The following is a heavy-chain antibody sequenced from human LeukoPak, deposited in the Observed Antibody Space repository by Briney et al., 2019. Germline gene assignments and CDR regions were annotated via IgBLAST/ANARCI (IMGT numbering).Heavy chain of an antibody. D-gene: IGHD2-15*01. Sequence: SETLSLTCAVYGGSFSGYYWSWIRQPPGKGLEWIGEINHSGSTNSNPPLKSRVTISVDTSKNQFSLKLSSVTAADTAVYYCARRLLGYCSGGSCYSGYFQHWGQGTLVTVSS. V-gene: IGHV4-34*01. CDR2: INHSGST. CDR1: GGSFSGYY. CDR3: ARRLLGYCSGGSCYSGYFQH. J-gene: IGHJ1*01.